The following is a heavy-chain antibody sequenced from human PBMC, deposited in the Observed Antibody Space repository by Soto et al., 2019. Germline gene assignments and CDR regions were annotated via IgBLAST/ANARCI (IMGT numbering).Heavy chain of an antibody. CDR1: GYSFTSYW. V-gene: IGHV5-51*01. Sequence: GESLKISCKGSGYSFTSYWIGWVRQMPGKGLEWMGIIYPGDSDTRYSPSFQGQVTISADKSISTAYLQWSSLKASDTAMYYCARPIRGGLFYYYYGMDVWGQGTTVTVSS. CDR2: IYPGDSDT. CDR3: ARPIRGGLFYYYYGMDV. J-gene: IGHJ6*02. D-gene: IGHD3-16*01.